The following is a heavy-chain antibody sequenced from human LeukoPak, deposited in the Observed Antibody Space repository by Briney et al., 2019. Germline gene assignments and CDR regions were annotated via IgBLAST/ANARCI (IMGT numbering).Heavy chain of an antibody. V-gene: IGHV4-61*02. Sequence: SETLSLTCTVSGDSISSGRCYWTWIRQPAGKGLEWIGRIYTSGSTNYNPSLKSRVTMSVDTSKNQFSLRLSSVTAADTAVYYCARESLTWLQSRTSWFDPWGQGTLVTVSS. CDR1: GDSISSGRCY. CDR2: IYTSGST. J-gene: IGHJ5*02. D-gene: IGHD5-24*01. CDR3: ARESLTWLQSRTSWFDP.